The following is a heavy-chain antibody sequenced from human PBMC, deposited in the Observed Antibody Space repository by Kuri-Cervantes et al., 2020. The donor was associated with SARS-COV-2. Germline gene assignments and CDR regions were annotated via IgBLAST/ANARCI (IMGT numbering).Heavy chain of an antibody. CDR3: ARDLYYYDSSGYYDY. CDR2: ISYDGSNK. CDR1: GFTFSSYA. Sequence: LSLTCAASGFTFSSYAMHWVRQAPGKGLEWVAVISYDGSNKYYADSVKCRFTISRDNSKNTLYLQMNSLRAEDTAVYYCARDLYYYDSSGYYDYWGQGTLVTVSS. J-gene: IGHJ4*02. V-gene: IGHV3-30-3*01. D-gene: IGHD3-22*01.